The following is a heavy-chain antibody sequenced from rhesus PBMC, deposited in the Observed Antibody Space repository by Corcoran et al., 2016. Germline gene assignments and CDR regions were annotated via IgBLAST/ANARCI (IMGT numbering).Heavy chain of an antibody. J-gene: IGHJ4*01. CDR3: ARDREVTLDY. CDR1: GGSISDSYR. V-gene: IGHV4S10*01. CDR2: IYGSSTSP. Sequence: QVQLQESGPGVVKPSETLSLTCAVSGGSISDSYRWSWIRPPPGKGLGWIGHIYGSSTSPHNTPSLKSRVTISKDTSKNQFSLKLSSVTAADTAVYYCARDREVTLDYWGQGVLVTVSS. D-gene: IGHD4-17*01.